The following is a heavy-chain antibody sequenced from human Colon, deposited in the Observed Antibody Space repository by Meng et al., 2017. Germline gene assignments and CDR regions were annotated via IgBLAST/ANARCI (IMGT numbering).Heavy chain of an antibody. CDR1: GGSVSSPSYY. CDR2: VYYTGSA. Sequence: LQQSGPRLVRPSETLSLTVTLSGGSVSSPSYYWSWIRQTPGKGLEWIGYVYYTGSANYTPSLKSRVTISVDTSKNHFSLNLTSVTAADTAVYYCARGRGSYSSIDFWGQGTLVTVSS. J-gene: IGHJ4*02. V-gene: IGHV4-61*03. CDR3: ARGRGSYSSIDF. D-gene: IGHD1-26*01.